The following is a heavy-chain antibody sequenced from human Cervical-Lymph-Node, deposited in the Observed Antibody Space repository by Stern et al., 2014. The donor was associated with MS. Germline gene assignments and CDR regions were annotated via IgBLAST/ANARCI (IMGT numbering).Heavy chain of an antibody. CDR2: IAYDGRDK. CDR1: GFGFRRYA. D-gene: IGHD1-26*01. CDR3: AKGGSGSYLD. Sequence: VQLVESGGGVVQLGRSLRLSCAASGFGFRRYALHWVRQATGKGLELVALIAYDGRDKYYTDSVKGRFTVSRDNSNNTVDLEMNSLRLEDTAVYYCAKGGSGSYLDWGQGSLVTVSS. J-gene: IGHJ4*02. V-gene: IGHV3-30*04.